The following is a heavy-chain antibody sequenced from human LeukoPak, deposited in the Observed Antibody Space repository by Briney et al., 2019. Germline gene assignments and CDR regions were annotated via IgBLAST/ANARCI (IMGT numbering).Heavy chain of an antibody. J-gene: IGHJ4*02. Sequence: QPGGSLRLSCAASGFTFSSYAMHWVRQAPGKGLEWVSGISWNSGSIGYADSVKGRFTISRDNAKNSLYLQMNSLRAEDTALYYCAKDQDSSGWPDYWGQGTLVTVSS. CDR1: GFTFSSYA. D-gene: IGHD6-19*01. CDR3: AKDQDSSGWPDY. CDR2: ISWNSGSI. V-gene: IGHV3-9*01.